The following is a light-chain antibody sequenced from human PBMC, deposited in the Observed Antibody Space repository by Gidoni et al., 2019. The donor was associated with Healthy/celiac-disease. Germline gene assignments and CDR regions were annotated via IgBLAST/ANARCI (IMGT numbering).Light chain of an antibody. J-gene: IGKJ5*01. Sequence: EIVLTQSPATLSLSPGERATLSCSASQSVSSYLAWYQQKPGQAPRLLIYDASSGSGTDFTLTISSLEPEDFAVYYCQQRSNWPLITFGQGTRLEIK. CDR2: DAS. CDR1: QSVSSY. V-gene: IGKV3-11*01. CDR3: QQRSNWPLIT.